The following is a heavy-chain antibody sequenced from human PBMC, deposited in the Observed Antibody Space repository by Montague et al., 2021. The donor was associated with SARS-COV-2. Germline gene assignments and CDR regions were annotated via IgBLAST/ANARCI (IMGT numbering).Heavy chain of an antibody. CDR2: IYSGGSST. D-gene: IGHD3-22*01. Sequence: SLRLSCAASGFTFSSYALSWVRQAPGKGLEWVSVIYSGGSSTYYSDPVKGRFTISRDNSKNTLYLQMNSLRAEDTAVYYCAKSRGIRYDSSGYYYPLDYWGQGTLVTVSS. CDR1: GFTFSSYA. CDR3: AKSRGIRYDSSGYYYPLDY. J-gene: IGHJ4*02. V-gene: IGHV3-23*03.